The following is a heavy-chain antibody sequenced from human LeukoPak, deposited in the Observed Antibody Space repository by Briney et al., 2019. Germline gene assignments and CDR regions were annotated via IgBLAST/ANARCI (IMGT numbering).Heavy chain of an antibody. V-gene: IGHV3-74*01. CDR1: GXTFSTYE. J-gene: IGHJ4*02. D-gene: IGHD3-16*01. CDR2: INPDGSGS. CDR3: TRNLYGDC. Sequence: QPGGSLRLSCAASGXTFSTYEMNWVRQAPGKGLVWVSRINPDGSGSYYADSVKGRFTISRDNAKNTLYLQMNSLRAEDTAVYYCTRNLYGDCWGQGTLVTVSS.